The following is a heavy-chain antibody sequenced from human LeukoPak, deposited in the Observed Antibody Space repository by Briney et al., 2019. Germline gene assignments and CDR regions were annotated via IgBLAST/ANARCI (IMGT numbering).Heavy chain of an antibody. CDR1: GGSISSYY. J-gene: IGHJ5*02. Sequence: PSETLSLTCTVSGGSISSYYWSWIRQPPGKGLEWIGYIYYSGSTNYNPSLKSRVTISVDTSKNQFSLKLSSVTAADTAMYYCARRDAYFDPWGQGTLVTVSS. CDR2: IYYSGST. D-gene: IGHD2-2*01. V-gene: IGHV4-59*08. CDR3: ARRDAYFDP.